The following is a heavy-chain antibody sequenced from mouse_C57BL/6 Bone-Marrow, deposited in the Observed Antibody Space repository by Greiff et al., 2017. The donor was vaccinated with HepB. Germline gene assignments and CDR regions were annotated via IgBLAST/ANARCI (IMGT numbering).Heavy chain of an antibody. J-gene: IGHJ4*01. CDR3: ARWGPAAAMDY. V-gene: IGHV1-55*01. CDR1: GYTFTSYW. CDR2: IYPGSGST. Sequence: VQLQQPGAELVKPGASVKMSCKASGYTFTSYWITWVKQRPGQGLEWIGDIYPGSGSTNYNGKFKGKATLTADKSSSTAYMQLSSLTSEDSAVYFCARWGPAAAMDYWGQGTSVTVSS.